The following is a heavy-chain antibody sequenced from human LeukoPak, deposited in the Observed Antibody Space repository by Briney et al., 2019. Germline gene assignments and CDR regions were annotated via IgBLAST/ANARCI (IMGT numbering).Heavy chain of an antibody. CDR2: ISYDGSNK. J-gene: IGHJ4*02. CDR1: GFTFSSYA. V-gene: IGHV3-30-3*02. D-gene: IGHD5-18*01. Sequence: QAGGSLRLSCAASGFTFSSYAMHWVRQAPGKGLEWVAVISYDGSNKYYADSAKGRFTISRDNSKNTLYLQMNSLRDEDTAVYYCAKWGGYGYGIDFWGQGTLVTVSS. CDR3: AKWGGYGYGIDF.